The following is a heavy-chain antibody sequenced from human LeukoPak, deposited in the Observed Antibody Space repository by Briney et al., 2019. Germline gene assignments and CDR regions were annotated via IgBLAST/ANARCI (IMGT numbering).Heavy chain of an antibody. CDR1: GYTFTSYG. V-gene: IGHV1-18*01. Sequence: ASVKVSCKASGYTFTSYGISWVRQAPGQGLEWMGWISAYNGNTNYAQKLQGRVTMTTDTSTSTAYMELRSLRSDDTAVYYCARVGWGSFGMTTVVTPGHAFDIWGQGTMVTVSS. CDR3: ARVGWGSFGMTTVVTPGHAFDI. J-gene: IGHJ3*02. CDR2: ISAYNGNT. D-gene: IGHD4-23*01.